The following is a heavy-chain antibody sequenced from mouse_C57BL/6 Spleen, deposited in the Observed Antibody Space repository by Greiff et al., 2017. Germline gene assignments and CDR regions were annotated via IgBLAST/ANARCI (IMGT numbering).Heavy chain of an antibody. V-gene: IGHV1-69*01. CDR3: ARFSPWYFDV. CDR2: IDPSDSYT. CDR1: GYTFTSYW. Sequence: VKLQESGAELVMPGASVKLSCKASGYTFTSYWMHWVKQRPGQGLEWIGEIDPSDSYTNFNQKFKGKSTLTVDKSSSTAYMQLSSLTSEDSAVYYCARFSPWYFDVWGTGTTVTVSS. J-gene: IGHJ1*03.